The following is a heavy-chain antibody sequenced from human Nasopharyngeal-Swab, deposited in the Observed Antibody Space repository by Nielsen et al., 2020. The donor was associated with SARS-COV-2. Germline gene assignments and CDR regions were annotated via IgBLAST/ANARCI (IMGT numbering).Heavy chain of an antibody. D-gene: IGHD2-2*03. Sequence: GESLKISCAASGFTFSDFYMSWIRQAPGQGLEWVSYISSDGYTIYYADSVKGRFTISRDNAKKSLFLQMNSLRAEDTAVYFCARDSHFGYCSSTSCRGGFDYWGQGTLVTVAS. CDR3: ARDSHFGYCSSTSCRGGFDY. CDR1: GFTFSDFY. J-gene: IGHJ4*02. V-gene: IGHV3-11*01. CDR2: ISSDGYTI.